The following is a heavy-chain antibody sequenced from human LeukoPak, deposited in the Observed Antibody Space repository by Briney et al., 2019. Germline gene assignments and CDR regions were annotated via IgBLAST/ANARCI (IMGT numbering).Heavy chain of an antibody. J-gene: IGHJ3*01. CDR1: GGSFTTHY. V-gene: IGHV4-59*11. CDR3: ASDSISINAFDA. CDR2: ISYIGST. D-gene: IGHD3-10*01. Sequence: KPSETLSLTCTVSGGSFTTHYWSWIRRPPGKGLEWIGYISYIGSTNYNPSLKSRVTISIDTSKNEVSLMLTSVTAADTAVYYCASDSISINAFDAWGQGTMVTVSS.